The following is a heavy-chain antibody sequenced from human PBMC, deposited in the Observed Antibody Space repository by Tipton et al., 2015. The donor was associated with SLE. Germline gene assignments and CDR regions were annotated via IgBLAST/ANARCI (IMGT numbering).Heavy chain of an antibody. J-gene: IGHJ4*02. CDR1: GGSISSGGYY. CDR2: IYYSGST. CDR3: ARAMWSSSWFYYFDY. Sequence: TLSLTCTVSGGSISSGGYYWSWIRQHPGKGLEWIGYIYYSGSTYYNPSLKSRVTISVDTSKNQFSLKLSSVTAADTAVYYCARAMWSSSWFYYFDYWGQGTLVTVSS. D-gene: IGHD6-13*01. V-gene: IGHV4-31*03.